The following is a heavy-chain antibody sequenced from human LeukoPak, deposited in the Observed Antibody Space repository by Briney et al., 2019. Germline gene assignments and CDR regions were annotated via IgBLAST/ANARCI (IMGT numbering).Heavy chain of an antibody. CDR1: AFTLSRYC. CDR3: ARAYHFENGGYYRHFDF. D-gene: IGHD3-22*01. CDR2: IKEDGSEK. Sequence: PGGSMRLSCAASAFTLSRYCMSWVRQTPGKGLEWVAAIKEDGSEKYYVDSVKGRFTISRDNAQNSLYLQMSSLRAEDTALYYCARAYHFENGGYYRHFDFWGQGILVIVSS. J-gene: IGHJ4*02. V-gene: IGHV3-7*04.